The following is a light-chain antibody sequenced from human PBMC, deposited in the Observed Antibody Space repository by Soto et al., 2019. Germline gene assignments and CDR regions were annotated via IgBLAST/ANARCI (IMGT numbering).Light chain of an antibody. CDR1: QSVSSSY. CDR2: GAS. J-gene: IGKJ1*01. V-gene: IGKV3-20*01. Sequence: VWTQSPGTLSLSPGEIATLSCRASQSVSSSYLAWYQQNPGQAHRLVIYGASSRATGIPDRFSGSGYGTDGILNISGLEPEDGAVDYCQQYGSSTRTFGQGTKVDIK. CDR3: QQYGSSTRT.